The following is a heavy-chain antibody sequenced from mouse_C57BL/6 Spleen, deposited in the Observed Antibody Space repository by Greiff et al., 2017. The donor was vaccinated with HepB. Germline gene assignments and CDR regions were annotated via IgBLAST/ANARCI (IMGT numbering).Heavy chain of an antibody. Sequence: EVKVEESGGGLVKPGGSLKLSCAASGFTFSDYGMYWVRQAPEKGLEWVAYISSGSSTIYYADTVKGRFTISRDNAKNTLFLQMTSLRSEDTAMYYCARPHSPYAMDYWGQGTSVTVSS. CDR3: ARPHSPYAMDY. CDR1: GFTFSDYG. CDR2: ISSGSSTI. J-gene: IGHJ4*01. V-gene: IGHV5-17*01.